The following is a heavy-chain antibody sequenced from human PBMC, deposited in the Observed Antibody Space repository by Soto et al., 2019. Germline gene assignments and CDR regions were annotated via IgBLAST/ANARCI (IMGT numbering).Heavy chain of an antibody. V-gene: IGHV3-23*01. CDR1: GFTFSSYA. CDR3: AKGRPTYYYDSSGIGY. D-gene: IGHD3-22*01. J-gene: IGHJ4*02. CDR2: ISGSGGST. Sequence: GGSLRLSCAASGFTFSSYAMSWVRQAPGKGLEWVSAISGSGGSTYYADSVKGRFTISRDNSKNTLYLQMNSLRAEDTAVYYGAKGRPTYYYDSSGIGYWGQGTLFTVSS.